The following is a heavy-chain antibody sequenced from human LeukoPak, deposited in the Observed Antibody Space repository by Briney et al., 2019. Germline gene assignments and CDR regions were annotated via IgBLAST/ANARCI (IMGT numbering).Heavy chain of an antibody. J-gene: IGHJ6*02. CDR1: GGSISSYY. CDR2: IYYSGST. D-gene: IGHD3-3*01. CDR3: AGTYYDFWSGYLNYYGMDV. Sequence: SETLSLTCTVSGGSISSYYWSWTRQPPGKGLEWIGYIYYSGSTNYNPSLKSRVTISVDTSKNQFSLKLSSVTAADTAVYYCAGTYYDFWSGYLNYYGMDVWGQGTTVTVSS. V-gene: IGHV4-59*08.